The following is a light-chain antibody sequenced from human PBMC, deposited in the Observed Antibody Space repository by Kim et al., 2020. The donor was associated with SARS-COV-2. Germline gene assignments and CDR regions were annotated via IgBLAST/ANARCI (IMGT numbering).Light chain of an antibody. CDR1: QSVASK. Sequence: SPGDRATLSCRASQSVASKVAWYQQNPGQAPRLLIHGASIRATGIPVRFSGSGSGTEFTLTISSLQSEDFAVYYCQQYKNWPPITFGQGTRLEIK. CDR2: GAS. J-gene: IGKJ5*01. CDR3: QQYKNWPPIT. V-gene: IGKV3D-15*01.